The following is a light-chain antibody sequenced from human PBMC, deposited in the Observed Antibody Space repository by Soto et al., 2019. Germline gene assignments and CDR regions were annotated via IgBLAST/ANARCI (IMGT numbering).Light chain of an antibody. V-gene: IGKV1-5*01. CDR3: QQYYSYWT. CDR2: DAS. Sequence: DIQMTQSPSTLSASVGDRVTITCRASQTISNWLAGYQHKPGKAPKLLIYDASSLEGGVPSRFRGSGSGTEFTLPLSSLQPDELATYHCQQYYSYWTFCQGTKVEIK. CDR1: QTISNW. J-gene: IGKJ1*01.